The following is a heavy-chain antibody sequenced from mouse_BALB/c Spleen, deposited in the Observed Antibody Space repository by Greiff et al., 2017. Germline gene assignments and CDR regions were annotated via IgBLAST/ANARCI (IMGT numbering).Heavy chain of an antibody. CDR1: GFSLTSYG. V-gene: IGHV2-6-2*01. D-gene: IGHD2-10*02. Sequence: VKLQESGPDLVAPSQSLSITCTVSGFSLTSYGVHWVRQPPGKGLEWLVVIWSDGSTTYNSALKSRLSISKDNSKSQVFLKMNSLQTDDTAMYYCARQAYGNPWFAYWGQGTLVTVSA. CDR2: IWSDGST. J-gene: IGHJ3*01. CDR3: ARQAYGNPWFAY.